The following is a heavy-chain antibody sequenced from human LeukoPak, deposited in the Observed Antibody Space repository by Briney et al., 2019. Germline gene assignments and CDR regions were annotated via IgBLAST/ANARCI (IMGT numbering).Heavy chain of an antibody. CDR3: TTAFFEGNY. CDR1: GFTFSNAW. CDR2: IKSKVEGGTT. V-gene: IGHV3-15*07. Sequence: GGSLRLSCAASGFTFSNAWMNWVRQAPGKGLEWVGRIKSKVEGGTTDYAAPVKGRFTISRDDSKNTLYLQMNSLKTEDTAVYYCTTAFFEGNYWGQGTLVTVSS. J-gene: IGHJ4*02. D-gene: IGHD3-3*01.